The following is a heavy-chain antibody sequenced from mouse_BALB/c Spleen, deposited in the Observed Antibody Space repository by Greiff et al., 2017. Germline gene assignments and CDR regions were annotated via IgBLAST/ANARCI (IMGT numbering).Heavy chain of an antibody. CDR3: ARDDY. J-gene: IGHJ4*01. Sequence: QVQLQQSGAELARPGASVKLSCKASGYTFTSYWMQWVKQRPGQGLEWIGAIYPGDGDTRYTQKFKGKATLTADKSSSTAYMQLSSLASEDSAVYYCARDDYWGQGTSVTVSS. V-gene: IGHV1-87*01. CDR2: IYPGDGDT. CDR1: GYTFTSYW.